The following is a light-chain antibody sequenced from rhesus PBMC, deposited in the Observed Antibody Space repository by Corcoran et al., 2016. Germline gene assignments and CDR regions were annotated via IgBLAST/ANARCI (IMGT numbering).Light chain of an antibody. J-gene: IGKJ1*01. Sequence: DIQMTQSPSSLSASVGDRVTLTCRASENVNNYLNWYQQKPGKAPKLLIYKASTLQSGVPSRSRGRGSGTDYTFTISSLQPGGVATYFCQHGYGTPWTFGQGTKVEIK. CDR2: KAS. CDR3: QHGYGTPWT. V-gene: IGKV1-74*01. CDR1: ENVNNY.